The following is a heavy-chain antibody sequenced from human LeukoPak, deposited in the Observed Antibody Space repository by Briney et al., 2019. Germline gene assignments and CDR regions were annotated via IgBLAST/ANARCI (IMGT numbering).Heavy chain of an antibody. J-gene: IGHJ4*02. CDR2: ISISSSTI. Sequence: GGSLRLSCAASGFTFSSYSMNGVRQAPGKGLEWGSYISISSSTIYYADSVKGRFTISRDNAKNSLYLQMNSLRAEDTAVYYCARDNQYCSGGSCYPGFFDYWGQGTLVTVSS. CDR1: GFTFSSYS. CDR3: ARDNQYCSGGSCYPGFFDY. V-gene: IGHV3-48*01. D-gene: IGHD2-15*01.